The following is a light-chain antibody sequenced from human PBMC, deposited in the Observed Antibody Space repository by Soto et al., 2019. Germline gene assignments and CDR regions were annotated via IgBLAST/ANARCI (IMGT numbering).Light chain of an antibody. Sequence: EIGMTPSPATLSVCPGETTTLSCRASQSVSYNLAWYQQKPGQGPRLLIYGAFTRATGIPARFSGSGSGTDFTLTISSLQSEDFAVYYCQQYKNWPQLTFGGGTKVEIK. CDR3: QQYKNWPQLT. CDR2: GAF. J-gene: IGKJ4*01. CDR1: QSVSYN. V-gene: IGKV3-15*01.